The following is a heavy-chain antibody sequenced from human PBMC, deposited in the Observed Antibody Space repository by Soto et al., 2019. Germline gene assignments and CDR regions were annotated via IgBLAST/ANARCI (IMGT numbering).Heavy chain of an antibody. CDR2: FYYSGNT. J-gene: IGHJ6*02. V-gene: IGHV4-39*02. Sequence: QLQLQESGPGLVKPSETLSLTCAVSGGSITSSSYSWGWVRQPPGKGLEWIATFYYSGNTHYNPSLKSRVTISVDTSKNHFSLKLSSETAADTAVYYCARLGGHCSSCSCFGFYGMDVWGQGTTVTVSS. CDR1: GGSITSSSYS. CDR3: ARLGGHCSSCSCFGFYGMDV. D-gene: IGHD2-2*01.